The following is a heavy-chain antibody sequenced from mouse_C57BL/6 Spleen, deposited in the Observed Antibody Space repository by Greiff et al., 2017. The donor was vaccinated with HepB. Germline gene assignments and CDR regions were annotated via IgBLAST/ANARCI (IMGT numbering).Heavy chain of an antibody. Sequence: VQGVESGPELVKPGASVKISCKASGYAFSSSWMNWVKQRPGKGLEWIGRIYPGDGDTNYNGKFKGKATLTADKSSSTAYMQLSSLTSEDSAVYFCARSRTVVADYAMDYWGQGTSVTVSS. D-gene: IGHD1-1*01. J-gene: IGHJ4*01. V-gene: IGHV1-82*01. CDR1: GYAFSSSW. CDR3: ARSRTVVADYAMDY. CDR2: IYPGDGDT.